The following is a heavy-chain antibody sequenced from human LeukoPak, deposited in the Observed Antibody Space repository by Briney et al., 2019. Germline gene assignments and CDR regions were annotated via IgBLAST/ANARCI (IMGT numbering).Heavy chain of an antibody. CDR1: GYTFTGYY. CDR2: IDPNSGAT. Sequence: ASVKVSCKASGYTFTGYYMYWVRQAPGQGLEWMGYIDPNSGATKYAQKFQGRVTMTRDTSISTAYMELSGLRSDDTAVYYCGTLLSNGPFDYWGQGSLVTVSS. V-gene: IGHV1-2*02. J-gene: IGHJ4*02. CDR3: GTLLSNGPFDY.